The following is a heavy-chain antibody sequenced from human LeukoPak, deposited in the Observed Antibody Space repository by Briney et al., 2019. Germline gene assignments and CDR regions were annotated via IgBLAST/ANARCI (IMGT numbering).Heavy chain of an antibody. V-gene: IGHV3-30*02. D-gene: IGHD2-2*01. CDR1: GFTFSSYG. CDR2: IRYDGRNK. Sequence: PGGSLRLSCAASGFTFSSYGMHWVRQAPGRGLEWVAFIRYDGRNKYYADSVKGRFTISRDNSKNTLYLQMNSLRAEDTAVYYCARGGSYCSSTRCNDTLGYFDLWGRGTLVTVSS. J-gene: IGHJ2*01. CDR3: ARGGSYCSSTRCNDTLGYFDL.